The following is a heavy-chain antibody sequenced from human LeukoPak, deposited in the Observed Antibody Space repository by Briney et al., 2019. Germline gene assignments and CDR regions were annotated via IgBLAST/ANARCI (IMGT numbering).Heavy chain of an antibody. CDR3: ARERANERGPHDAFDI. V-gene: IGHV4-30-4*01. Sequence: SETLSPTCTVSGGSISSGGYYWSWIRQPPGKGLEWIGYMYYSGSTYYNPSLKSRVTISIDTSKNQFSLKLNSVTAADTAVYYCARERANERGPHDAFDIWGQGTMVTVSS. J-gene: IGHJ3*02. CDR1: GGSISSGGYY. CDR2: MYYSGST.